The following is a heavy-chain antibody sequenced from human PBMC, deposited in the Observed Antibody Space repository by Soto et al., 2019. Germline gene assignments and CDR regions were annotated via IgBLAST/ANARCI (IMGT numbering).Heavy chain of an antibody. CDR2: RSGSGGST. V-gene: IGHV3-23*01. CDR3: AKERAEQLVLRTWFDP. D-gene: IGHD6-6*01. J-gene: IGHJ5*02. CDR1: GFTFSSYA. Sequence: EVQLLESGGGLVQPGGSLRLSCAASGFTFSSYAMSWVRQAPGTGLEWVSARSGSGGSTYYADSVKGRFTNSRDNSKNTLYLQMSGLRAEDTAVYYCAKERAEQLVLRTWFDPWGQGTLVPVSS.